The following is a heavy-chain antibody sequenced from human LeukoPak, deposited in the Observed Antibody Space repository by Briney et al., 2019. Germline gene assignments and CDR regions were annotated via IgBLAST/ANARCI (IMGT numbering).Heavy chain of an antibody. CDR1: GFTFSTYA. CDR3: AKAIVGATGCFDY. Sequence: GGSLRLSCAASGFTFSTYAMSWVRQAPGKGLEWVSTISGSGSSSYYADSVKGRFTISRDNSKNTLYLQMNSLRAEDTAVYYCAKAIVGATGCFDYWGQGTLVTVSS. D-gene: IGHD1-26*01. CDR2: ISGSGSSS. J-gene: IGHJ4*02. V-gene: IGHV3-23*01.